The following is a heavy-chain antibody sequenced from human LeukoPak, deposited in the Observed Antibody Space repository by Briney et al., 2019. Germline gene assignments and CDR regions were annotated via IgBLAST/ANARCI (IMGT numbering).Heavy chain of an antibody. CDR2: IKQDGSEK. CDR1: GFTFSSYW. D-gene: IGHD6-13*01. Sequence: GGSLRLSCAASGFTFSSYWMSWVRQAPGKGLEWVANIKQDGSEKYYLDSVKGRFTISRDNAKNSLYLQMNSLRAEDTAVYFCTREAAAGIDYWGQGTLVTVSS. CDR3: TREAAAGIDY. J-gene: IGHJ4*02. V-gene: IGHV3-7*01.